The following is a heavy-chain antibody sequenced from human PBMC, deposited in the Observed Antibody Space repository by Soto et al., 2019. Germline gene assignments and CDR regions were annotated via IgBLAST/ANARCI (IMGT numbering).Heavy chain of an antibody. CDR2: ISYDGSNK. CDR3: ARYCSGGSCYSYYYSGMDV. J-gene: IGHJ6*02. V-gene: IGHV3-30*03. D-gene: IGHD2-15*01. CDR1: GFTFSSYG. Sequence: LRLSCAASGFTFSSYGMHWVRQAPGKGLEWVAVISYDGSNKYYADSVKGRFTISRDNSKNTLYLQMNSLRAEDTAVYYCARYCSGGSCYSYYYSGMDVWGQGTTVTVSS.